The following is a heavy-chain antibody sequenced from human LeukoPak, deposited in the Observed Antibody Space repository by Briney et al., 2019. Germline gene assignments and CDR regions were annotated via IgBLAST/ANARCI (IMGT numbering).Heavy chain of an antibody. CDR2: MNPNSGGT. CDR1: GYTFTKYY. J-gene: IGHJ4*02. Sequence: ASVKVSCKTSGYTFTKYYMHWVRQAPGQGLEWMGWMNPNSGGTNYTQKFQGRVTMTRDTSISTAYMELSRLRSDDTAVYYCARGRAVAHPAEDYWGQGTLVTVSS. D-gene: IGHD6-19*01. V-gene: IGHV1-2*02. CDR3: ARGRAVAHPAEDY.